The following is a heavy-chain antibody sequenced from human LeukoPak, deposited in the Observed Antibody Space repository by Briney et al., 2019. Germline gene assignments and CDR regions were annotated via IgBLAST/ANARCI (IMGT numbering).Heavy chain of an antibody. CDR1: GCTFSSYA. V-gene: IGHV1-69*05. D-gene: IGHD1-7*01. J-gene: IGHJ6*03. Sequence: SVKVSCKASGCTFSSYAISWVRQAPGQGLEWMGGIIPIFGTANYAQKFQGRVTNTTDESTSTAYMELSSLRSEDTAVYYCARAKITGTTVFYMDVWGKGTTVTVSS. CDR2: IIPIFGTA. CDR3: ARAKITGTTVFYMDV.